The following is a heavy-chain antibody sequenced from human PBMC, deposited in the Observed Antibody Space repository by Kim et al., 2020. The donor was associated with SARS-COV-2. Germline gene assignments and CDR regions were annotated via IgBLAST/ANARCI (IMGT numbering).Heavy chain of an antibody. Sequence: SGKGRFTIPRDNSKNTLYLQMNSLRAEDTAVYYCATAGYCSSTSCYRGLDYWGQGTLVTVSS. V-gene: IGHV3-23*01. CDR3: ATAGYCSSTSCYRGLDY. D-gene: IGHD2-2*03. J-gene: IGHJ4*02.